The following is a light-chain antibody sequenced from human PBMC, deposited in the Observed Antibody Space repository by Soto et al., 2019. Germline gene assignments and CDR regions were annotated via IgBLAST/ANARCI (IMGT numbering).Light chain of an antibody. Sequence: DIQMTQSPSTLSASVGDRVTITCRASQSISSWLAWYQQKPGKAPKLLIYDASSLESGVPSRFSGSGSGTNFRLTISSLQPEDVATYHCLQVNDYPLTFGGGTKVDIK. J-gene: IGKJ4*01. CDR1: QSISSW. CDR3: LQVNDYPLT. CDR2: DAS. V-gene: IGKV1-5*01.